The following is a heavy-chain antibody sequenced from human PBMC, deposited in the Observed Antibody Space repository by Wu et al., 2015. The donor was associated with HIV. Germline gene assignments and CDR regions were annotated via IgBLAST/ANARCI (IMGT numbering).Heavy chain of an antibody. CDR1: KYIFTAYY. D-gene: IGHD3-3*01. V-gene: IGHV1-2*02. J-gene: IGHJ5*02. CDR2: INPSTGGT. CDR3: ARDSHAFRSITIFGVVTNWFDP. Sequence: QVQLVQSGAELKKPGASVKVSCKASKYIFTAYYLHWIRQAPGQGLEWMGWINPSTGGTNFAQKFKGRVTLTRDTSISTVYMEMSRLTFDDTAVYYCARDSHAFRSITIFGVVTNWFDPWGQGTLVTVSS.